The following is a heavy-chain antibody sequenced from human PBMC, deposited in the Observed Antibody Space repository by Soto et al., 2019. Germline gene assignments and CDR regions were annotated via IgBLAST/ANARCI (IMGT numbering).Heavy chain of an antibody. D-gene: IGHD5-18*01. CDR1: GYPYPRYA. V-gene: IGHV1-8*02. CDR2: MNPNSGNT. CDR3: ARGTVIRIQLWGCDHGMDV. Sequence: VKVSCKASGYPYPRYAINWERQDIGPGREWMGWMNPNSGNTGYAQKFQGRVTMPRNTSIRTAYMELSSLRSEDTAGYYCARGTVIRIQLWGCDHGMDVWGQETTVTVSS. J-gene: IGHJ6*02.